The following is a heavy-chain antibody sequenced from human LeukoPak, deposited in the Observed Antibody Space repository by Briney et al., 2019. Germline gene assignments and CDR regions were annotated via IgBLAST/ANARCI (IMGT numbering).Heavy chain of an antibody. CDR2: INHSGST. CDR1: GGSLSSYY. D-gene: IGHD1-14*01. CDR3: ARDITGTTRDY. J-gene: IGHJ4*02. Sequence: SETLSLTCTVSGGSLSSYYWSWIRQPPGKGLEWIGEINHSGSTNYNPSLKSRVTISVDTSKNQFSLKLSSVTAADTAVYYCARDITGTTRDYWGQGTLVTVSS. V-gene: IGHV4-34*01.